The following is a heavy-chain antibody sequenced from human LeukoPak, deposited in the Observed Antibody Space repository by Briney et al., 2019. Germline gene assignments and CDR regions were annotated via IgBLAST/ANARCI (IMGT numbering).Heavy chain of an antibody. D-gene: IGHD2-15*01. CDR1: GGSISSSDSF. CDR2: LYYSGNT. V-gene: IGHV4-39*01. Sequence: PSETLSLTCTVSGGSISSSDSFWGWIRQPPGKGLEWIGSLYYSGNTHYNPSLKSRVTISIDTSKNQFSLKLSSVTAAETAVYYCARLIYCSGGTCSLDYWGQGTLVTVSS. J-gene: IGHJ4*02. CDR3: ARLIYCSGGTCSLDY.